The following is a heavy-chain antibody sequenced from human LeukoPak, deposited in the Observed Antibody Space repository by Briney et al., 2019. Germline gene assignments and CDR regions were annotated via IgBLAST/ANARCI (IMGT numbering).Heavy chain of an antibody. CDR2: IYYTGST. Sequence: SETLSLTCTVSGGSISSSSYYWGWIRQPPGKGLEWFGSIYYTGSTYYNPSLKSRVTISVDTSKNQFSLKLSSVTAADTAVYYCARLTVGGYSFAIDYWGQGTLVTVSS. CDR3: ARLTVGGYSFAIDY. CDR1: GGSISSSSYY. J-gene: IGHJ4*02. D-gene: IGHD5-18*01. V-gene: IGHV4-39*01.